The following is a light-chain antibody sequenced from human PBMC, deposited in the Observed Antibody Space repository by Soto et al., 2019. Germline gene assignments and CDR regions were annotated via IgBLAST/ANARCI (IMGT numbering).Light chain of an antibody. CDR3: QQYNRWPPVT. J-gene: IGKJ4*01. V-gene: IGKV3-11*01. CDR2: DAF. CDR1: QSVSNS. Sequence: EIVLTQSPATLSLSTGERATLSCRASQSVSNSLSWYQHKPGQAPKLLIYDAFSLASGVPTRFSGSGSGTEFTLTISSLQPEDFATYYCQQYNRWPPVTFGGGTKVDIK.